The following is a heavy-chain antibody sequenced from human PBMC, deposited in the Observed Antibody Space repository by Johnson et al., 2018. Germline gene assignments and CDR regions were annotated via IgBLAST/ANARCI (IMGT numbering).Heavy chain of an antibody. J-gene: IGHJ4*02. CDR1: GYTFTNYH. CDR3: ARQNWDYGDRNDY. D-gene: IGHD4-17*01. Sequence: QVQLVQSGAEVVQPGASVKVSCKASGYTFTNYHINWVRHATGHGLEWMGWMNPHSGDTDYSQNFQGRVTMTKNTSINTAYMELTSLRSADTAVYYWARQNWDYGDRNDYWGQGTLVTVAS. CDR2: MNPHSGDT. V-gene: IGHV1-8*01.